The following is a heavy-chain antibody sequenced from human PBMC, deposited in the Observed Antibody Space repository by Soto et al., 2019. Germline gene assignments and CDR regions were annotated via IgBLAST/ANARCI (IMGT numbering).Heavy chain of an antibody. V-gene: IGHV3-48*04. Sequence: GGSLRLSCAASGFTFSSYSMNWVRQAPGKGLEWVSYYVNSVKGRFTVSRDNAKNSLYLQMNSLRAEDTAVYYCARDRVYCTNGVCYYYYYMDVWGKGTTVTVSS. D-gene: IGHD2-8*01. J-gene: IGHJ6*03. CDR1: GFTFSSYS. CDR3: ARDRVYCTNGVCYYYYYMDV.